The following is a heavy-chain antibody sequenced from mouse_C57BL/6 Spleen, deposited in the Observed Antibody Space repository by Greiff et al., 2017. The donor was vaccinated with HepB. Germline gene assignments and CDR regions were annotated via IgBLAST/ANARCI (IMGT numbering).Heavy chain of an antibody. D-gene: IGHD2-1*01. CDR1: GFSFNTYA. Sequence: EVKLMESGGGLVQPKGSLKLSCAASGFSFNTYAMNWVRQAPGKGLEWVARIRSKSNNYATYYADSVKDRFTISRDDSESMLYLQMNNLKTEDTAMYYCVRDGKGAMDYWGQGTSVTVSS. J-gene: IGHJ4*01. V-gene: IGHV10-1*01. CDR2: IRSKSNNYAT. CDR3: VRDGKGAMDY.